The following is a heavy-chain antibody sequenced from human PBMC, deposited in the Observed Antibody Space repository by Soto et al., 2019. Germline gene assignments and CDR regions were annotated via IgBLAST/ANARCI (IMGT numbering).Heavy chain of an antibody. CDR1: GASISSGDYF. CDR2: ISYSGST. V-gene: IGHV4-30-4*01. CDR3: ARRDRSGYSYWLDT. D-gene: IGHD3-22*01. Sequence: SETLSLTCTVSGASISSGDYFWSWIRQSPGKGLQWIGSISYSGSTSYNPSLKSRLTISVDRSKSQFSLNLSSVTAADTAVYYCARRDRSGYSYWLDTWGQGTLVTVSS. J-gene: IGHJ5*02.